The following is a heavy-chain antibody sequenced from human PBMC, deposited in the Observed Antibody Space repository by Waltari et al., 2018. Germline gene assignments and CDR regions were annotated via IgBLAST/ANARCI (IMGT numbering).Heavy chain of an antibody. CDR3: TRVLVAGAYYFDY. CDR1: GFTFGDYA. D-gene: IGHD6-19*01. Sequence: EVQLVESGGGLVQPGRSLRLSCTASGFTFGDYAMSWFRQAPGKGLEWVGFIRSKAYGGTTEYAASVKGRFTISRDDSKSIAYLQMNSLKTEDTAVYYCTRVLVAGAYYFDYWGQGTLFTVSS. CDR2: IRSKAYGGTT. V-gene: IGHV3-49*03. J-gene: IGHJ4*02.